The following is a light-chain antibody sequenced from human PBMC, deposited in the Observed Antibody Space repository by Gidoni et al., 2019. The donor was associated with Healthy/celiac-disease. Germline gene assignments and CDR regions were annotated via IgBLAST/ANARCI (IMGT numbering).Light chain of an antibody. CDR2: DTS. J-gene: IGLJ3*02. CDR1: TGAVTSGHY. CDR3: LLSYSVAREGV. V-gene: IGLV7-46*01. Sequence: QAVVTQEPSLTVSPGGTVTLTCGSSTGAVTSGHYPYWFQQKPGQAPRTLIYDTSNEHSWTPARFSGSLRGGKAALTLSGAQPEDEAEYYCLLSYSVAREGVFGGGTKLTVL.